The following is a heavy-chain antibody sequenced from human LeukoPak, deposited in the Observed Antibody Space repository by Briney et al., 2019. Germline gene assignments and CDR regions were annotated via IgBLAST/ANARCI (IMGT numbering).Heavy chain of an antibody. CDR3: ARWDSSGYYRGYYYYGMDV. V-gene: IGHV1-18*01. D-gene: IGHD6-19*01. J-gene: IGHJ6*02. CDR2: ISAYNGNT. Sequence: ASVKVSCKASGYTFTSYGISWVRQAPGQGLEWMGWISAYNGNTNYAQKLQGRVTMTTDTSTSTAYMELRSLRSDDAARYYCARWDSSGYYRGYYYYGMDVWGQGTTVTVSS. CDR1: GYTFTSYG.